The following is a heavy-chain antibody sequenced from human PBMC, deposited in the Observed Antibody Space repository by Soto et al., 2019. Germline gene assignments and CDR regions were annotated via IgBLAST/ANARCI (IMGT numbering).Heavy chain of an antibody. D-gene: IGHD3-9*01. Sequence: PSETLSLTCTVSGGSISSGNSYWSWVRQHPGKGLEWIGFIYHSGSTYYNPSLESRVTMSVDTSKNQFFLKLDSVTAADTAVYYCSREYFAVTTSYLDYWGPGTLVTVSS. CDR3: SREYFAVTTSYLDY. J-gene: IGHJ4*02. V-gene: IGHV4-31*03. CDR1: GGSISSGNSY. CDR2: IYHSGST.